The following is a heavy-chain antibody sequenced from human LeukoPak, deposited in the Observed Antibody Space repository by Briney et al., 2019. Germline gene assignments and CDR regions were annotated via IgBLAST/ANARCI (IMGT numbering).Heavy chain of an antibody. CDR3: ARHSDAYSSSPIDY. CDR2: IYYSGSP. D-gene: IGHD6-13*01. V-gene: IGHV4-39*01. Sequence: SSETLSLTCTVSGGSISSSSYYWGWIRQPPGKGLEWIGNIYYSGSPYYNPSLKSRVTISVDTSKNQFSLKLSSVTAADTAAYYCARHSDAYSSSPIDYWGQGTLVTVSS. J-gene: IGHJ4*02. CDR1: GGSISSSSYY.